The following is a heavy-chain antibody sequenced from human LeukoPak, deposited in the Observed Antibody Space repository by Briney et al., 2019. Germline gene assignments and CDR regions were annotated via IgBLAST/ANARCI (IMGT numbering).Heavy chain of an antibody. V-gene: IGHV4-59*08. CDR3: ARHLGRGFDY. CDR2: IYYTGST. D-gene: IGHD3-10*01. Sequence: SETLSLTCTVSGGSISSYYWSWIRQPPGKGLAWIAYIYYTGSTNYNPSLKSRVTISVDTSKNQFSLKLSSVTAADTAMFYCARHLGRGFDYWGQGTLVTVSS. CDR1: GGSISSYY. J-gene: IGHJ4*02.